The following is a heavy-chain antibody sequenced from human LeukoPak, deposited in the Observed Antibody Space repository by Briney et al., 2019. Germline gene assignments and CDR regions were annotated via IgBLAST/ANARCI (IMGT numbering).Heavy chain of an antibody. V-gene: IGHV4-39*07. CDR2: IYYSGST. J-gene: IGHJ5*02. Sequence: PSETLSLTCTVSGGSISSSSYYWGWIRQPPGKGLEWIGSIYYSGSTYYNPSLKSRVTISVDTSKNQFSLKLSSVTAADTAVYYCASALGSSWQENWFDPWGQGTLVTVSS. CDR3: ASALGSSWQENWFDP. D-gene: IGHD6-13*01. CDR1: GGSISSSSYY.